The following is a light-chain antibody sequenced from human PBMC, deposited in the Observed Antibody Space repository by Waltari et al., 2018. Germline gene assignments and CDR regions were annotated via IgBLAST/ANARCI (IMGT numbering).Light chain of an antibody. CDR1: QSLVHSNGNTN. CDR2: RVP. Sequence: DVVMTQSPLSLPVTLGQAASISSKSSQSLVHSNGNTNLNWFQQRPGQSPRRLIYRVPNRDSGVPDRFSGSGSGTDFTLKINKVEAEDVGVYYCMQVTHWPYTFGQGTKLDIK. V-gene: IGKV2-30*02. CDR3: MQVTHWPYT. J-gene: IGKJ2*01.